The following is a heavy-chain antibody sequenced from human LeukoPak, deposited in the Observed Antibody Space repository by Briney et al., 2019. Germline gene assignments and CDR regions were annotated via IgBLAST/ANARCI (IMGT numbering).Heavy chain of an antibody. CDR1: GYTFTGYY. CDR2: INPNSGGT. D-gene: IGHD2-2*02. J-gene: IGHJ4*02. V-gene: IGHV1-2*04. CDR3: ASGPATAILVY. Sequence: ASVKVSCTAAGYTFTGYYMHWLRQAPGQGLEWMGWINPNSGGTNYAQKFQGWVTMTRATSISTAYMELIRLRSDDTAVYYCASGPATAILVYWGQRTLVTVSS.